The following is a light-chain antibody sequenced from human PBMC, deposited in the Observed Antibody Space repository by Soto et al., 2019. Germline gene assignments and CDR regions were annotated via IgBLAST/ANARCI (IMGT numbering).Light chain of an antibody. Sequence: QSALTQPASVSGSPGQSITISCTGTSSDAGGYNYVSWYQQDPGKAPKLMIYDVNNRPSGVSNRFSGSKSGNTASLTISGLQAEDEAYYYCSSYTSSSTLAVFGGGTKVTVL. J-gene: IGLJ2*01. V-gene: IGLV2-14*01. CDR2: DVN. CDR1: SSDAGGYNY. CDR3: SSYTSSSTLAV.